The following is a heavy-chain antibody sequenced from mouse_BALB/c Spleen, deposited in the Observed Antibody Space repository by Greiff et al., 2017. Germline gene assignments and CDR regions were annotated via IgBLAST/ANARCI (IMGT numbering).Heavy chain of an antibody. Sequence: EVQLQQSGAELVRSGASVKLSCTASGFNIKDYYMHWVKQRPEQGLEWIGWIDPENGDTEYAPKFQGKATMTADTSSNTAYLQLSSLTSEDTAVYYCPYGSSPAWFAYWGQGTRVTVSA. CDR2: IDPENGDT. CDR1: GFNIKDYY. CDR3: PYGSSPAWFAY. D-gene: IGHD1-1*01. J-gene: IGHJ3*01. V-gene: IGHV14-4*02.